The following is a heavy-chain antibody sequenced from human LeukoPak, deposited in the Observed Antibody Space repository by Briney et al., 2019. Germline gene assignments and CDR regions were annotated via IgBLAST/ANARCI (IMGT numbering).Heavy chain of an antibody. D-gene: IGHD2-2*01. J-gene: IGHJ4*02. CDR3: SGYCSSTSCYRGDFFDY. CDR1: GFTFSSYA. V-gene: IGHV3-64D*06. Sequence: PGGSLRLSCSASGFTFSSYAMHWVRQAPGKGLEYVSAISSNGGSTYYADSVKGRFTISRDNSKNMLYLQMSSLRAEDTAVYYCSGYCSSTSCYRGDFFDYWGQGTLVTVSS. CDR2: ISSNGGST.